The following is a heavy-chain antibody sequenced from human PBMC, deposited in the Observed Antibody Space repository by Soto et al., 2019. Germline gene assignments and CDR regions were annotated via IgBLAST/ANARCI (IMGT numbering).Heavy chain of an antibody. CDR3: ARVRDYYDRVLDY. V-gene: IGHV1-8*01. CDR1: GYTFTSYD. J-gene: IGHJ4*02. D-gene: IGHD3-22*01. CDR2: MNPNSGNT. Sequence: ASVKVSCXASGYTFTSYDINWVRQATGQGLEWMGWMNPNSGNTGYAQKFQGRVTMTRDTSTSTVYMELSSLRSEDTAVYYCARVRDYYDRVLDYWGQGTLVTVSS.